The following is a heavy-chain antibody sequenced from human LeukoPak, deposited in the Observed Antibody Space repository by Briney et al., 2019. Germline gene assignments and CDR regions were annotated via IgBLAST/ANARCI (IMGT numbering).Heavy chain of an antibody. V-gene: IGHV3-7*01. J-gene: IGHJ4*02. CDR3: ARHLSGVTGYTYVRGIDY. CDR1: GFTFSSYW. Sequence: GGSLRLSCAASGFTFSSYWMSWVRQAPGKGLEWVAIIKKDGSEKYYVDFVKGRLTISRDNDKTSLYLQMNSLRAEATAVYYCARHLSGVTGYTYVRGIDYWGQGTLVTVSS. D-gene: IGHD5-18*01. CDR2: IKKDGSEK.